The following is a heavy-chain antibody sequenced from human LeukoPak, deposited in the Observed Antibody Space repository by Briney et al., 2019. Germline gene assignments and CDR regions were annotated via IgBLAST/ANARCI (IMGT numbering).Heavy chain of an antibody. Sequence: SETLSFTCTVSGGSISSSSYYWGWIRQPPGKGLEWIGCIYYSGSTYYNPSLKSRVTISVDTSKNQFSLKLSSVTAADTAVYYCARQSWSGYSYYYYYMDVWGKGTTVTVSS. J-gene: IGHJ6*03. CDR1: GGSISSSSYY. V-gene: IGHV4-39*01. CDR2: IYYSGST. CDR3: ARQSWSGYSYYYYYMDV. D-gene: IGHD1-14*01.